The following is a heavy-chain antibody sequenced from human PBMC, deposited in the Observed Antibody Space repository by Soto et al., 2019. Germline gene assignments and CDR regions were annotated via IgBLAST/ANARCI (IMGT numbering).Heavy chain of an antibody. V-gene: IGHV1-69*12. CDR2: IIPIFGTA. J-gene: IGHJ6*02. CDR1: GGTFSSYA. CDR3: AIHGIAGTWVYYYGMDV. D-gene: IGHD1-7*01. Sequence: QVQLVQSGAEVKKPGSSVKVSCKASGGTFSSYAISWVRQAPGQGLEWMGGIIPIFGTANYAQKFQGRVTITADESTSTAHMELSSLRSEDTAVYYCAIHGIAGTWVYYYGMDVWGQGTTVTVSS.